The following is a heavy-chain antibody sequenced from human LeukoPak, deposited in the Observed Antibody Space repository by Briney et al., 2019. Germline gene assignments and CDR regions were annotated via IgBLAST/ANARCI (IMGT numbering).Heavy chain of an antibody. D-gene: IGHD2-8*01. J-gene: IGHJ3*02. Sequence: ASVKVSCKASGYTFTSYAMHWVRQAPGQRLEWMGWINAGNGNTKYSQKFQGRVTITRDTSASTAYMELSSLRSEDTAVYYCARDSLGYCTNGVCYSDAFDIWGQGTMVTVSS. CDR1: GYTFTSYA. V-gene: IGHV1-3*01. CDR3: ARDSLGYCTNGVCYSDAFDI. CDR2: INAGNGNT.